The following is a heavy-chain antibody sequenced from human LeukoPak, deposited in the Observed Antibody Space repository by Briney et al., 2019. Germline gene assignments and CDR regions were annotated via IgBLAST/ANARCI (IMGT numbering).Heavy chain of an antibody. CDR3: AKDGLALYNWNYGDY. Sequence: GGSLRLSCAASGFAFSSYAMSWVRQAPGKGLEWVSAISGSGGSTYYADSVKGRFTISRDNSKNTLYLQMNSLRAEDTAVYYCAKDGLALYNWNYGDYWGQGTLVTVSS. D-gene: IGHD1-7*01. J-gene: IGHJ4*02. CDR1: GFAFSSYA. CDR2: ISGSGGST. V-gene: IGHV3-23*01.